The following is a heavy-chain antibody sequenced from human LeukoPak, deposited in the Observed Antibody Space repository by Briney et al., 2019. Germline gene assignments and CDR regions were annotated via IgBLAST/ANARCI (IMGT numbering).Heavy chain of an antibody. Sequence: PGGSLRLSCAASGFTFSNAWMSWVPQPPGKGLEWFSAISGGSGDEFYADSVKGRFTISRDNFRNTLYVQMNSLRAEDTAEYYCATHYYDSSGYYYALEHWGQGTLVTVSS. V-gene: IGHV3-23*01. CDR1: GFTFSNAW. D-gene: IGHD3-22*01. CDR3: ATHYYDSSGYYYALEH. CDR2: ISGGSGDE. J-gene: IGHJ1*01.